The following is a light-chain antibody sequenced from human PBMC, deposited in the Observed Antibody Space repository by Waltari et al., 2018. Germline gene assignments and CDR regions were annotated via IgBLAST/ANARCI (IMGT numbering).Light chain of an antibody. Sequence: VLLTQSPATLSLSPGQTATISCRASESVSKFLAWYQQKPGQRPRLRMYDVSTRAPDIPARFSGSGFGTDFTLTISSLEPDDFAVYYCQQRRNWHLTFGGGTRVE. J-gene: IGKJ4*01. CDR3: QQRRNWHLT. CDR1: ESVSKF. V-gene: IGKV3-11*01. CDR2: DVS.